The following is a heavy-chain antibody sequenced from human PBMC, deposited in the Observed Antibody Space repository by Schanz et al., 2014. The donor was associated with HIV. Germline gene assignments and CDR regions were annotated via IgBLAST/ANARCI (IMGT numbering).Heavy chain of an antibody. CDR2: ISYDGSNK. CDR3: AKDLRANYYGPQVDWFDS. V-gene: IGHV3-30*18. D-gene: IGHD3-10*01. CDR1: GFRFSTYG. Sequence: QVQLVESGGGVVQPGRSLRLSCAAYGFRFSTYGMHWVRQAPGKGLEWVAVISYDGSNKYSADSVKGRFTISRDNSKNTLYLQMNSLRAEDTAVYYCAKDLRANYYGPQVDWFDSWGQGTRVTVTS. J-gene: IGHJ5*01.